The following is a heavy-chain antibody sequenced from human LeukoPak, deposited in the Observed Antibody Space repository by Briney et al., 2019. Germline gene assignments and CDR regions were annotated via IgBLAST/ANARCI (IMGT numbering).Heavy chain of an antibody. V-gene: IGHV3-43D*03. D-gene: IGHD1-26*01. CDR1: GFTFDDYA. J-gene: IGHJ4*02. CDR3: AKDHGVVGATTGLFDY. CDR2: ISWDGGST. Sequence: PGGSLRLSCAASGFTFDDYAMHWVRQAPGKGLEWVSGISWDGGSTYYADSVKGRFTISRDNSKNSLYLQMNSLRAEDTALYYCAKDHGVVGATTGLFDYWGQGTLVTVSS.